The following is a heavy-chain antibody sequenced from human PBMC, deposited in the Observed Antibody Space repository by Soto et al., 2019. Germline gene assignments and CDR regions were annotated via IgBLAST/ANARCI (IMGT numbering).Heavy chain of an antibody. CDR2: ISFDGTNK. J-gene: IGHJ4*02. Sequence: QVQLMESGGGVVQPGRSLRLSCAASGFTFSFYSMHWVRQAPGKGLQWVAVISFDGTNKYHVDSVKGRFTISRDNSKNTLYLEMNSLRSDDTAIYYCARAKSAGWFYFDYWGQGALVTVSS. CDR1: GFTFSFYS. CDR3: ARAKSAGWFYFDY. V-gene: IGHV3-30-3*01. D-gene: IGHD6-19*01.